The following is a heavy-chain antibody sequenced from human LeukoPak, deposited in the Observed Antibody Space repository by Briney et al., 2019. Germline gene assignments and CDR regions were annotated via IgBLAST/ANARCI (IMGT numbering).Heavy chain of an antibody. D-gene: IGHD6-19*01. CDR3: ARDSSSGWYSDY. J-gene: IGHJ4*02. CDR2: INPNSGGT. Sequence: ASVKVSCKASGYTFTGYYMHWVRQAPGQGLEWMGWINPNSGGTNYAQKFQGRVTMTRDTSTSTVYMELSSLRSEDTAVYYCARDSSSGWYSDYWGQGTLVTVSS. V-gene: IGHV1-2*02. CDR1: GYTFTGYY.